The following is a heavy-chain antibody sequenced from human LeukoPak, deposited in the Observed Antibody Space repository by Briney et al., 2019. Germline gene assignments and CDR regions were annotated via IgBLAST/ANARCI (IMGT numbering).Heavy chain of an antibody. D-gene: IGHD3-22*01. J-gene: IGHJ4*02. Sequence: ASVTVSCKASGGTFSSYAISWVRQAPGQGLEWMGRIIPILGIANYAQKFQGRVTITADKSTSTAYMELSSLRSEDRAVYYCARDQGGSYYDSSGYSQTFDYGGQGTLGTVS. CDR1: GGTFSSYA. CDR3: ARDQGGSYYDSSGYSQTFDY. V-gene: IGHV1-69*04. CDR2: IIPILGIA.